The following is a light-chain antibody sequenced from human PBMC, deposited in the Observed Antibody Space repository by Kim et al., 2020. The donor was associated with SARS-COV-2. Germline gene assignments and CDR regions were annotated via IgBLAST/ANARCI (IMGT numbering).Light chain of an antibody. CDR1: CSDVGAYNY. V-gene: IGLV2-14*03. Sequence: GQSITISCTGTCSDVGAYNYVSWYQQHPGKAPKLMIYDVTNRPSGVSNRFSGSKSGKTASLTISGLQAEDEGDYYCSSYTTSSTLVFGGGTQLTVL. J-gene: IGLJ2*01. CDR3: SSYTTSSTLV. CDR2: DVT.